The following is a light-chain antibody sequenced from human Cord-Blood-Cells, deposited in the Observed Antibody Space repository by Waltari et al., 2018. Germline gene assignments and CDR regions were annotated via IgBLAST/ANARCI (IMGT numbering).Light chain of an antibody. CDR3: QQYGSSPFT. CDR2: GAS. Sequence: EIVLTQSPGTLSLSPGERATLSCRASQSVSSSYLAWYQQKPGQAPRLLIYGASSRATGIPDRFSGSGSVTDFTLTISRLEPEDLAVYYCQQYGSSPFTFGPGTKVDIK. J-gene: IGKJ3*01. V-gene: IGKV3-20*01. CDR1: QSVSSSY.